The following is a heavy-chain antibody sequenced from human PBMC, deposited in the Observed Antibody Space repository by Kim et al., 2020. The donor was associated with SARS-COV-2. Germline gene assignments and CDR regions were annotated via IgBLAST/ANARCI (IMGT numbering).Heavy chain of an antibody. CDR1: GFSFADYA. Sequence: GGSLRLSCIVSGFSFADYAMNWVRQAPGKGLEWVGLIRSKAYGETTEYAASVKGRFTISRDDSKSIAYLQMNSLNIEDTAVYYCTWDRRGYSYGTPSYYYYGMDVWGQGTTVTVSS. CDR2: IRSKAYGETT. D-gene: IGHD5-18*01. J-gene: IGHJ6*02. CDR3: TWDRRGYSYGTPSYYYYGMDV. V-gene: IGHV3-49*04.